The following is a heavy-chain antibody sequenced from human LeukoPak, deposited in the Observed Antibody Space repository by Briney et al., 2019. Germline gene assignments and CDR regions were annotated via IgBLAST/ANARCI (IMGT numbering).Heavy chain of an antibody. CDR2: INHSGST. J-gene: IGHJ4*02. CDR3: ARGRVTANFDF. CDR1: GGSVSGYY. V-gene: IGHV4-34*01. D-gene: IGHD2-21*02. Sequence: PSETPYLSFTVYGGSVSGYYWGWIRQPPGKGLEWIGEINHSGSTNYNPSLKSRVTISVDTSKNQFSLKLSSVTAADTAVYYCARGRVTANFDFWGQGTLVTVSS.